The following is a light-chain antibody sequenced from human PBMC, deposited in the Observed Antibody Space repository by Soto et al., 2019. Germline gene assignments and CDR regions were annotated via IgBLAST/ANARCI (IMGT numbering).Light chain of an antibody. CDR1: SNDIGGYNL. Sequence: QSALTQPASVSGSPGQSITISCTGTSNDIGGYNLVSWYQQHPGKAPKLIIYEANKRPSGVSDRFSGSKSGNTASLTISGLQAEDEADYYCSSYTSSSTLDWVFGGGTKVTVL. CDR2: EAN. J-gene: IGLJ3*02. CDR3: SSYTSSSTLDWV. V-gene: IGLV2-14*02.